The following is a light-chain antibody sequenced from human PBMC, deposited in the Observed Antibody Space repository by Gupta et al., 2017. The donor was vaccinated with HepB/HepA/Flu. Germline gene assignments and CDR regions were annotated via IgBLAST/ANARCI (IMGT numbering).Light chain of an antibody. CDR2: DAS. V-gene: IGKV3-11*01. Sequence: EIVLTQSPATLSLSPGERATLSCRASQSVGSSLAWYQQKPGQAPRLLIYDASNRDTAIPARFSGSGFGKDLTLTISSREPEDFAVYYCQQLSIWPMCSFGQGTKLDIK. CDR3: QQLSIWPMCS. CDR1: QSVGSS. J-gene: IGKJ2*04.